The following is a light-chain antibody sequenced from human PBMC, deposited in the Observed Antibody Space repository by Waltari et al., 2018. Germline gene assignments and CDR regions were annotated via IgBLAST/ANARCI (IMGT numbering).Light chain of an antibody. CDR2: DVT. V-gene: IGLV2-11*01. CDR3: CSYAGSYIWV. CDR1: STTLGPSHH. J-gene: IGLJ3*02. Sequence: QSALTQPRPVPGSPGQSGPISCTGPSTTLGPSHHSSWYQQPPDKPHNPLIYDVTKPPSGVPGRFSGSRSGNTASLTISGLQAEDEADYYCCSYAGSYIWVFGGGTKLTVL.